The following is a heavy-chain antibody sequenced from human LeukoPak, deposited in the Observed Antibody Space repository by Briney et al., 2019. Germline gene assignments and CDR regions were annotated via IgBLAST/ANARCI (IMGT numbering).Heavy chain of an antibody. V-gene: IGHV1-69*13. CDR3: ARGKGPYDILTGLFDY. CDR1: GGTFSGYA. D-gene: IGHD3-9*01. Sequence: ASVKGYCKASGGTFSGYAISWVRQATGQGLEWMGGIIPIFGTANYAQKFQGRVTITADESTSTAYMELSSLRSEDTAVYYCARGKGPYDILTGLFDYWGQGTLVTVSS. J-gene: IGHJ4*02. CDR2: IIPIFGTA.